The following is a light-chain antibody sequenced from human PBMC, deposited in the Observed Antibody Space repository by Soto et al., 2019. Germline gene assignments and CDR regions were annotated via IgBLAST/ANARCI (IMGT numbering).Light chain of an antibody. CDR1: QSVSSN. J-gene: IGKJ3*01. V-gene: IGKV3-11*01. CDR3: QQRSNTFT. Sequence: EIVLTQSLGTLSVSPGERATRSCRASQSVSSNLAWYQQKPGQAPRLLIYDASNRASGIPARFSGSGSGTDFTLTISSLEPEDFAVYYCQQRSNTFTFGPGTKVDIK. CDR2: DAS.